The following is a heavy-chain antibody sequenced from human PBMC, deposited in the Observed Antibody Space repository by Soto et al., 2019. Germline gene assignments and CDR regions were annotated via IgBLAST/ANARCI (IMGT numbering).Heavy chain of an antibody. CDR1: GGSISSGGYY. Sequence: SETLSLTCTVSGGSISSGGYYWSWIRQHPGKGLEWIGYIYYSGSTYYNQSLKSRVTISVDTSKNQFSLKLSSVTAADTAVYYCARDPVEPGGMDVWGQGTTVTVSS. CDR3: ARDPVEPGGMDV. V-gene: IGHV4-31*03. D-gene: IGHD1-26*01. J-gene: IGHJ6*02. CDR2: IYYSGST.